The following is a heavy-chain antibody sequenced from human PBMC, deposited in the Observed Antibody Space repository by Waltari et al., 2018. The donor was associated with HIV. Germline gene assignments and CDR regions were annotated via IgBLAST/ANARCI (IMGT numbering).Heavy chain of an antibody. CDR2: IRLKANGGAT. V-gene: IGHV3-49*05. CDR1: GFTVGDYG. D-gene: IGHD6-19*01. J-gene: IGHJ4*02. CDR3: ARGGVAVPGIHY. Sequence: DVQVVESGGGLVKTGRSRRLSCTGSGFTVGDYGVRWLRQAPGKGLEWVGFIRLKANGGATQYGASVKGRFTISREDSKSVAYLQMNSLEIEDTAVYFCARGGVAVPGIHYWGQGTLVIVSS.